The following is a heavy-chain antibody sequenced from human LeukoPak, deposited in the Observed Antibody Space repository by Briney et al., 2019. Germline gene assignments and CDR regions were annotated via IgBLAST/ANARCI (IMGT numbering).Heavy chain of an antibody. CDR2: INSDGSST. CDR3: ARMYYHDSSDYYWAPDY. J-gene: IGHJ4*02. CDR1: GFTFSSYW. V-gene: IGHV3-74*01. Sequence: GGSLRLSCAASGFTFSSYWMHWVRQAPGKGLVWVSRINSDGSSTSYADSVKGRFIISRDNAKNTLYLQMNSLRAEDTAVYYCARMYYHDSSDYYWAPDYWGQGTLVTVSS. D-gene: IGHD3-22*01.